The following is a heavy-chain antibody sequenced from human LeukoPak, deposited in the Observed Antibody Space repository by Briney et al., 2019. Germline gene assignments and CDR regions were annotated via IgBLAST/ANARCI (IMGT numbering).Heavy chain of an antibody. CDR1: GGSFSGYY. V-gene: IGHV4-34*01. Sequence: SETLSLTCAVYGGSFSGYYWSWIRQPPGKGLEWIGEINHSGSTNYNPSLKSRVTISVDTPKNQFSLKLSSVTAADTAVYYCARGFYSSGWLYWGQGTLVTVSS. J-gene: IGHJ4*02. CDR3: ARGFYSSGWLY. CDR2: INHSGST. D-gene: IGHD6-19*01.